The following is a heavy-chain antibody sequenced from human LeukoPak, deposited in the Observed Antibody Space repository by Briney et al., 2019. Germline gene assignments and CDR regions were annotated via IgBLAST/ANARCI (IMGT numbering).Heavy chain of an antibody. V-gene: IGHV3-9*01. D-gene: IGHD3-9*01. CDR1: GFTFDDYA. J-gene: IGHJ4*02. Sequence: GRSLRLSCAASGFTFDDYAMHWVRQAPGKGLEWVSGISWNSGSIGYADSVKGRFTVSRDNAKNSLYLQMNSLRAEDTALYYCAKDINIGGILIGLGTPLWGYFDYWGQGTLVTVSS. CDR3: AKDINIGGILIGLGTPLWGYFDY. CDR2: ISWNSGSI.